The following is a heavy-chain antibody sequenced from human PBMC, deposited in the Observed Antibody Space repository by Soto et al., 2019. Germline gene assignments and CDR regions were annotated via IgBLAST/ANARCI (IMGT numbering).Heavy chain of an antibody. CDR1: GSSISSGGYD. J-gene: IGHJ5*02. V-gene: IGHV4-31*03. Sequence: VQLQESGPGLVKPSQTLSLTCTVSGSSISSGGYDWSWIRQLPGKGLEWIGYIYYSGSTYYNPSLKSRVSILPDQSKNQFSLKLSSVTAADTAVYYCARGQQLARSLPPRNWFDPWGPGTLVTVSS. CDR3: ARGQQLARSLPPRNWFDP. D-gene: IGHD6-13*01. CDR2: IYYSGST.